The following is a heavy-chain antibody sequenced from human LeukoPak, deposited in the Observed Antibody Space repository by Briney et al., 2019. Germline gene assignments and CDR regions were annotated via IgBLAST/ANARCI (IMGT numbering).Heavy chain of an antibody. J-gene: IGHJ4*02. D-gene: IGHD6-13*01. CDR1: GGSISSYY. CDR2: IYSSGST. V-gene: IGHV4-59*08. CDR3: ARRSWYVDY. Sequence: PSETLSLTCTVSGGSISSYYWSWIRQPPGKGLEWTGYIYSSGSTNYNPSLESRVTISEDTSKNQFSLKLSSVTAADTAVYYCARRSWYVDYWGQGTLVTVSS.